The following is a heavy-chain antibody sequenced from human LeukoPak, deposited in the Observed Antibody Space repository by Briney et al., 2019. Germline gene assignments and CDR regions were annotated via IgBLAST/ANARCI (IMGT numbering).Heavy chain of an antibody. J-gene: IGHJ3*02. CDR2: IYHSGST. Sequence: PSQTLSLTCTVSGGSISSGGYYWSWIRQPPGKGLEWIGYIYHSGSTYYNPSLKSRVTISVDRSKNQFSLKLSSVTAADTAVYYCARDVREFGWEPMGAFDIWGQGTMVTVSS. CDR3: ARDVREFGWEPMGAFDI. V-gene: IGHV4-30-2*01. CDR1: GGSISSGGYY. D-gene: IGHD1-26*01.